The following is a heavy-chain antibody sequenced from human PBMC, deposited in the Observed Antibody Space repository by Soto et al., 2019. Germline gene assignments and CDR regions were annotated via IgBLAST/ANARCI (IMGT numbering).Heavy chain of an antibody. V-gene: IGHV4-34*01. CDR3: ARAYGGTSGVFDY. Sequence: QVQLQQWGAGLLKPSETLSLTCAVYGGSFSGYYWSWIRQPPGKGLEWIGEINHSGSTNYNPSLXXRXXISVATSENQFSLKLSSVTAADAAVYYCARAYGGTSGVFDYWGQGTLVTVSS. J-gene: IGHJ4*02. CDR1: GGSFSGYY. D-gene: IGHD4-17*01. CDR2: INHSGST.